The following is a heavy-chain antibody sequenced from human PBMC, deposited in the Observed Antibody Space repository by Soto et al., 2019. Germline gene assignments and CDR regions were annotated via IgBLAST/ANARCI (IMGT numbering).Heavy chain of an antibody. V-gene: IGHV3-23*01. D-gene: IGHD3-16*02. CDR2: VTGDGVTT. J-gene: IGHJ4*01. Sequence: GVSLRLSCAACGLTFSNYAMSWVRQAPGKGLEWVSTVTGDGVTTSYADSVKGRFTISRDNSKNTLYLQMSGLRADDTAVYYCAKRLSYYFDSWGHGTLVTVSS. CDR3: AKRLSYYFDS. CDR1: GLTFSNYA.